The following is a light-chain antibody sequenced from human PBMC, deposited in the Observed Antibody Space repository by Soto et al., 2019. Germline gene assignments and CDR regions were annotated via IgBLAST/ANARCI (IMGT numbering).Light chain of an antibody. V-gene: IGKV3-11*01. Sequence: EIVLTQSPATLSLSPGERATLSCRASQSVSSYLAWYQQKPGQAPRLLIYDASNRAPGIPARFSRSGSGTDFTLTISSLEPEDFAVYYCQQRSNWPPVFTFGPGTKVHIK. CDR1: QSVSSY. CDR2: DAS. CDR3: QQRSNWPPVFT. J-gene: IGKJ3*01.